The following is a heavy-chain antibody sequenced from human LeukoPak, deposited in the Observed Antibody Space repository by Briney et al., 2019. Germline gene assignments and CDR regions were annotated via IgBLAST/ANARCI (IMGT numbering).Heavy chain of an antibody. J-gene: IGHJ4*02. Sequence: ASVKVSCQACGCTFTGYYMHWVRQAPGQGLEWMGWINPNSGGTNYAQKFQGRVTMTRDTSISTAYMELSRLRSDDTAVYYCARAADYVNYFDYWGQGTLVTVSS. V-gene: IGHV1-2*02. CDR1: GCTFTGYY. D-gene: IGHD4-17*01. CDR3: ARAADYVNYFDY. CDR2: INPNSGGT.